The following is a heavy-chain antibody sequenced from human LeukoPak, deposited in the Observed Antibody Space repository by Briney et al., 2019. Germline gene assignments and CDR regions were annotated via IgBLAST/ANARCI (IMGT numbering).Heavy chain of an antibody. CDR2: ISSSSSYI. CDR1: GFTFSSYS. Sequence: GGSLRLSCAASGFTFSSYSMNWVRQAPGKGLEWVSSISSSSSYIYYADSVKGRFTISRDNAKNSLYLQMNSLRAEDTAVHYCARETTVVTPIDYWGQGTLVTVSS. V-gene: IGHV3-21*01. CDR3: ARETTVVTPIDY. D-gene: IGHD4-23*01. J-gene: IGHJ4*02.